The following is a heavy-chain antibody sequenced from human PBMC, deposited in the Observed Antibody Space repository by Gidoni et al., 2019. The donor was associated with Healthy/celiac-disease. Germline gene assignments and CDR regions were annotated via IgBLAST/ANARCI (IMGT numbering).Heavy chain of an antibody. CDR1: GFTFSSYW. D-gene: IGHD6-6*01. CDR3: ARDLYSSSPLYYYYYGMDV. Sequence: EVQLVESGGGLVQPGGSLRLSCAASGFTFSSYWMSWVRQAPGKGLEWVANIKQDGSEKYYVDSVKGRFTISRDNAKNSLYLQMNSLRAEDTAVYYCARDLYSSSPLYYYYYGMDVWGQGTTVTVSS. V-gene: IGHV3-7*01. CDR2: IKQDGSEK. J-gene: IGHJ6*02.